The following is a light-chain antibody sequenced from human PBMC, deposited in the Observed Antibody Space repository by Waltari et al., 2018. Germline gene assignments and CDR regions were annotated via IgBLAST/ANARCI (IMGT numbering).Light chain of an antibody. V-gene: IGLV2-14*01. CDR3: TSHTTTSTLV. Sequence: QSALSQPASVSGSPVQSFPLPFTRPRRDFDRSYHVSWYQQHPGKAPKLIIYEVSDRTSGVSYRFSGSKSGNTASLTIFGLQPEDEADYHCTSHTTTSTLVFGGGTRLTVL. CDR2: EVS. J-gene: IGLJ2*01. CDR1: RRDFDRSYH.